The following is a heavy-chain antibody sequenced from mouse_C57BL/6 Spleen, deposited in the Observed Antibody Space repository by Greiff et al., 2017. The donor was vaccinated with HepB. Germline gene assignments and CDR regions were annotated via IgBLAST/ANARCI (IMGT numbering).Heavy chain of an antibody. V-gene: IGHV5-4*01. CDR3: ARGGGLPYYIDY. J-gene: IGHJ2*01. D-gene: IGHD2-4*01. CDR2: ISDGGSDT. Sequence: EVQGVESGGGLVKPGGSLKLSCAASGFTFSSYAMSWVRQTPEKRLEWVATISDGGSDTYYPDNVKNNLYLPMSDLKSEDTAMYYCARGGGLPYYIDYWGQGTTLTVSS. CDR1: GFTFSSYA.